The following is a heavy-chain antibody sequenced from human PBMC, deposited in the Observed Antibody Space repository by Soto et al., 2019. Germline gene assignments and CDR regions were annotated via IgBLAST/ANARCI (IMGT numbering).Heavy chain of an antibody. CDR3: AKESLLEHYGDTLFDF. D-gene: IGHD4-17*01. CDR1: GFSFSNYA. V-gene: IGHV3-23*01. J-gene: IGHJ4*02. Sequence: EVQLLESGGGLVQPGGSLRLSCEAAGFSFSNYALSWVRQSPGKGLEWVSTFSAGGRAYYADSVKGRFTIAKDTSKNTLHLQASSLRAEDTAVYYCAKESLLEHYGDTLFDFWSQGTRVTVSS. CDR2: FSAGGRA.